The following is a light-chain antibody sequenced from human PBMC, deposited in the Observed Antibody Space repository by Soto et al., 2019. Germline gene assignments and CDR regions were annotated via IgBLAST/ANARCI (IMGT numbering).Light chain of an antibody. J-gene: IGLJ1*01. Sequence: QSALTQPRSVSGSPGQSVTISCTGTSSDVGGYNYVSWYQQHPGKAPKLMIYDVSKRPSGVPDRFSGSKSGNTASLTISGLQAEDEDDYYSCSYAGSYPYVFGTGTKLTVL. V-gene: IGLV2-11*01. CDR2: DVS. CDR3: CSYAGSYPYV. CDR1: SSDVGGYNY.